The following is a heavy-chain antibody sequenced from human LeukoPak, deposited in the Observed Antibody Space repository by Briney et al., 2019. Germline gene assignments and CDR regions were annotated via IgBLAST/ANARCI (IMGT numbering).Heavy chain of an antibody. CDR1: GFTFSSYA. D-gene: IGHD1-14*01. V-gene: IGHV3-30*01. J-gene: IGHJ3*02. Sequence: GGSLRLSCAASGFTFSSYAMHWVRQAPGKGLEWVAVISYDGSNKYYADSVKGRFTISRDNSKNTLYLQMNSLRAEDTAVYYCARNRLRPTDAFDIWGQGTMVTVSS. CDR3: ARNRLRPTDAFDI. CDR2: ISYDGSNK.